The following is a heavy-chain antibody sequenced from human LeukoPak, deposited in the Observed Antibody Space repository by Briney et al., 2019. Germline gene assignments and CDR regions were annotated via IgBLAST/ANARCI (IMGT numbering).Heavy chain of an antibody. CDR2: INSDGSST. Sequence: GGSLRLSCAASGFTFSSYWMHWVRQAPGKGLVWVSRINSDGSSTSYADSVKGRFTISRDNAKNKLYLQMNSLRAEDTAVYYCARPRYQLLSVIDYWGQGTLVTVSS. J-gene: IGHJ4*02. CDR3: ARPRYQLLSVIDY. D-gene: IGHD2-2*01. CDR1: GFTFSSYW. V-gene: IGHV3-74*01.